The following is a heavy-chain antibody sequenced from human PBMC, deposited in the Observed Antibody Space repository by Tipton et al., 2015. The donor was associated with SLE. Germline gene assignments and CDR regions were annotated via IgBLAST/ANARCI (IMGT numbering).Heavy chain of an antibody. D-gene: IGHD4-11*01. V-gene: IGHV4-34*01. CDR2: INHSGFT. CDR1: GVSLRGFH. CDR3: AREFLNPVTTVHYYFDL. J-gene: IGHJ2*01. Sequence: TLSLTCNVSGVSLRGFHWSWIRQSPGEGLEWIGEINHSGFTNYNPSVKSRVTISVDTSKNHFSLKLISVTAADTAVYYCAREFLNPVTTVHYYFDLWGRGTLVTVSS.